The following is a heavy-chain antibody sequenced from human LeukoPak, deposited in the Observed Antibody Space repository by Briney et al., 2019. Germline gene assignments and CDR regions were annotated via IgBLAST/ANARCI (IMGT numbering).Heavy chain of an antibody. J-gene: IGHJ4*02. CDR2: FYPGDSDT. CDR1: GNSFTSYW. V-gene: IGHV5-51*01. Sequence: GEPLKISCKGSGNSFTSYWIGWVRQMPGKGLEWMGIFYPGDSDTRYSPSFQGQVTISADKSISTAYLQWSSLKASDTAMYYCARSGAPLLRGDFDYWGQGTLVTVSS. CDR3: ARSGAPLLRGDFDY. D-gene: IGHD2-15*01.